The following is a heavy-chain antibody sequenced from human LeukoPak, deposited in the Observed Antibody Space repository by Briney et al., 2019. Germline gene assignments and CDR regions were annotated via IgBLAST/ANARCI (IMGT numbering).Heavy chain of an antibody. Sequence: GASVKVSCKASGYTFTSYYMHWVRQAPGQGLEWMEIINPSGGSTSYAQKFQGRVTMTRDTSTSTVYMELSSLRSEDTAVYYCASPRGEVGSGGSYYYGMDVWGQGTTVTVSS. CDR1: GYTFTSYY. D-gene: IGHD2-15*01. J-gene: IGHJ6*02. CDR3: ASPRGEVGSGGSYYYGMDV. V-gene: IGHV1-46*01. CDR2: INPSGGST.